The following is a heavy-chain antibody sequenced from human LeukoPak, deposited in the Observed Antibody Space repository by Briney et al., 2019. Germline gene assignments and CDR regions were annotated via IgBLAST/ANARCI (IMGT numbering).Heavy chain of an antibody. D-gene: IGHD3-22*01. J-gene: IGHJ3*02. CDR1: GGTFSSYA. Sequence: ASVKVSCKASGGTFSSYAISWVRQAPGQGLEWMGGIIPIFGTANYAQKFQGRVTITADESTSTAYMELSSLRSEDTAVYYCATTYYDSSGYLRAFDIWGQGTMVTVSS. CDR3: ATTYYDSSGYLRAFDI. V-gene: IGHV1-69*13. CDR2: IIPIFGTA.